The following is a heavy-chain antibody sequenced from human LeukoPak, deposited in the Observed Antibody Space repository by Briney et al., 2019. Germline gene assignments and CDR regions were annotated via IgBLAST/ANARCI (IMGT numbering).Heavy chain of an antibody. J-gene: IGHJ4*02. Sequence: QSGGSLRLSCTASGFTFSSTGMHWVRQAPGKGLDWVASISYDGSSKKYVDSVKGRFTISRDNSKRTLYLQMNSLRAEDTAVYYCAKFGGDYRIDYWGQGTLVTVSS. CDR1: GFTFSSTG. D-gene: IGHD4-17*01. V-gene: IGHV3-30*18. CDR2: ISYDGSSK. CDR3: AKFGGDYRIDY.